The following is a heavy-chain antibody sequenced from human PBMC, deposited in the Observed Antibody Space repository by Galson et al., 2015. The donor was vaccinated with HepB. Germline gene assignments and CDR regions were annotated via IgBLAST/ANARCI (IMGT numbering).Heavy chain of an antibody. V-gene: IGHV1-69*13. CDR1: GGTFSSYA. Sequence: SVKVSCKASGGTFSSYAISWVRQAPGQGLEWMGGIIPIFGTANYAQKFQGRVTITADESTSTAYMELSSLRSEDTAVYYCARDRGGGIWFDPWGQGTLVTVSS. D-gene: IGHD3-10*01. CDR2: IIPIFGTA. J-gene: IGHJ5*02. CDR3: ARDRGGGIWFDP.